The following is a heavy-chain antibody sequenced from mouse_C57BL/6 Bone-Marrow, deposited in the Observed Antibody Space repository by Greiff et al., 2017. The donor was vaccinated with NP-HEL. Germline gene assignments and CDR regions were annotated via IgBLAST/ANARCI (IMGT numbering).Heavy chain of an antibody. J-gene: IGHJ4*01. CDR1: GYTFTSYW. CDR3: ANLYYDYDEAGYYYAMDY. D-gene: IGHD2-4*01. CDR2: IDPSDSYT. Sequence: QVQLQQPGAELVRPGTSVKLSCKASGYTFTSYWMHWVKQRPGQGLEWIGVIDPSDSYTNYNQKFKGKATLTVDTSSSTAYMQLSSLTSEDSAVYYCANLYYDYDEAGYYYAMDYWGQGTSVTVSS. V-gene: IGHV1-59*01.